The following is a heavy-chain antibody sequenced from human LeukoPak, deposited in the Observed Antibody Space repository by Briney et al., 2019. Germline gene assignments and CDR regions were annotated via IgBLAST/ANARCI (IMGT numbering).Heavy chain of an antibody. V-gene: IGHV3-21*01. CDR3: ARGYYGSGSYSPPDY. Sequence: GGSLRLSCAASGFTFSSYSMNWVRQAPGKGLEWVSSISSSSSYIYYADSVKGRFTISRDNAKNSLYLQMNSPRAEDTAVYYCARGYYGSGSYSPPDYWGQGTLVTVSS. CDR1: GFTFSSYS. D-gene: IGHD3-10*01. J-gene: IGHJ4*02. CDR2: ISSSSSYI.